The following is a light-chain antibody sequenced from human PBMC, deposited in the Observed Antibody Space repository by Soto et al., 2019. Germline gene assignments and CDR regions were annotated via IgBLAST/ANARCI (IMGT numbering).Light chain of an antibody. Sequence: IVLTQSPATLTLSPGERATLYCRASQSVSSYLAWYQQKPGQAPRLLMYEASNRATGIPARFSGGGSGTDFTLTISSLQPEDFATYYCQQANSFPITFGQGTRLEI. J-gene: IGKJ5*01. V-gene: IGKV3-11*01. CDR1: QSVSSY. CDR2: EAS. CDR3: QQANSFPIT.